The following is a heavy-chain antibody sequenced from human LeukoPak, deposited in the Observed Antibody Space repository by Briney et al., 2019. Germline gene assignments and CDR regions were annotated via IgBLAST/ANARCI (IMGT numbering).Heavy chain of an antibody. CDR1: GYTLTRYF. D-gene: IGHD3-22*01. CDR3: ARGYYDSSGHFDY. Sequence: ASVKVSCKASGYTLTRYFKHWVRQAPGQGLEWMGIINPNGGSTSYPQKFQGRVTMTRDTSTNTVYMELSSLKSEDTAVYYCARGYYDSSGHFDYWGQGTLVTVSS. CDR2: INPNGGST. V-gene: IGHV1-46*01. J-gene: IGHJ4*02.